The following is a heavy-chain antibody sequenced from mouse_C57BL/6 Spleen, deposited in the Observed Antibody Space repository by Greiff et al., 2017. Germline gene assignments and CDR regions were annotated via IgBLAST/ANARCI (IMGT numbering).Heavy chain of an antibody. CDR1: GYAFSSYW. D-gene: IGHD2-4*01. CDR3: AHDYGYAMDY. Sequence: QVQLKESGAELVKPGASVKISCKASGYAFSSYWMNWVKQRPGKGLEWIGQIYPGDGDTNYNGKFKGKATLTADTSSSTAYMQLSSLTSEDSAVYFCAHDYGYAMDYWGQGTSVTVSS. J-gene: IGHJ4*01. V-gene: IGHV1-80*01. CDR2: IYPGDGDT.